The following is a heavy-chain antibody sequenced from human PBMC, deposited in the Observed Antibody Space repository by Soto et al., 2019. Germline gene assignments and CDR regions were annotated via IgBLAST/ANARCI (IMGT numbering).Heavy chain of an antibody. D-gene: IGHD5-12*01. Sequence: GGSLRLSCAASGFTFSSYSMNWVRQAPGKGLEWVSSISSSSSYIYYADSVKGRFTISRDNAKNSLYLQMNSLRAEDTAVYYCARDPQDSGYDKDIDYWGQGTLVTVSS. CDR3: ARDPQDSGYDKDIDY. J-gene: IGHJ4*02. V-gene: IGHV3-21*01. CDR1: GFTFSSYS. CDR2: ISSSSSYI.